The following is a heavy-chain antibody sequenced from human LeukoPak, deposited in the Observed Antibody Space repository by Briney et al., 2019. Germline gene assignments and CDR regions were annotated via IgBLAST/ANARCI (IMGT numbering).Heavy chain of an antibody. V-gene: IGHV3-23*01. Sequence: GGSLRLSCVVSGFTFTNYAMTWDRQAPEKGLEWVSTISASGGTTYYADSVEGRFTISRDNSKNTLYLQMNSLRAEDTALYYCAKDVGDSWSGKIYYFDYWGQGTLVTVSS. CDR3: AKDVGDSWSGKIYYFDY. CDR1: GFTFTNYA. CDR2: ISASGGTT. D-gene: IGHD6-13*01. J-gene: IGHJ4*02.